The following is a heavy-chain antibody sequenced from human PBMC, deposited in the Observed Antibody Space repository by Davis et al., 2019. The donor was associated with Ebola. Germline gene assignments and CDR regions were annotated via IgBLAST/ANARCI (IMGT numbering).Heavy chain of an antibody. Sequence: GSLRLSCTVSGGSISSSSYYWGWIRQPPGKGLEWIGSIYYSGSTYYNPSLKSRVTISVDTSKNQFSLKLSSVTAADTAVYYCARTGTGEDFDYWGQGTLVTVSS. J-gene: IGHJ4*02. D-gene: IGHD7-27*01. CDR2: IYYSGST. CDR1: GGSISSSSYY. V-gene: IGHV4-39*01. CDR3: ARTGTGEDFDY.